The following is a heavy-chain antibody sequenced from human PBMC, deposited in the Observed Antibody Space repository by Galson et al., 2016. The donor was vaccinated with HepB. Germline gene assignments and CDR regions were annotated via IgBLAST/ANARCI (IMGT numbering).Heavy chain of an antibody. CDR1: GYSFYRYW. CDR2: IHPGESDT. Sequence: QSGAEVKKPGESLKISCKGYGYSFYRYWIGWVRQMPGKGLEWMGIIHPGESDTRYSPSFQGQVTMSADKSISTAYLQWSRLKASDTAMHYCARLTGMPTFNIPFDYWGQGALVIVSS. D-gene: IGHD1-1*01. J-gene: IGHJ4*02. CDR3: ARLTGMPTFNIPFDY. V-gene: IGHV5-51*01.